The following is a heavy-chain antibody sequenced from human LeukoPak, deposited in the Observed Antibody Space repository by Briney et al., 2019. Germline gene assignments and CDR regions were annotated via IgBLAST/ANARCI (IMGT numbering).Heavy chain of an antibody. CDR3: ANGPHYNILTGFYKVRSHLDY. D-gene: IGHD3-9*01. V-gene: IGHV3-30*02. CDR2: IRFDGTNI. Sequence: GGSLRLSCAASGFTFSSYGMHWVRQAPGKGLEWMAFIRFDGTNIFYADSVKGRFTISRDNSKNTLYLQMNSLRADDTAVYYCANGPHYNILTGFYKVRSHLDYWGQGTLVTVSS. CDR1: GFTFSSYG. J-gene: IGHJ4*01.